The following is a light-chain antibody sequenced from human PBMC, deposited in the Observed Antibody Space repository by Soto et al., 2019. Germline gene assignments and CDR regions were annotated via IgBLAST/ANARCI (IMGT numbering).Light chain of an antibody. J-gene: IGKJ2*01. CDR1: PNVSSN. Sequence: EIVMTQSPATLSVSPGERATLSCRARPNVSSNLAWYQQKPGQAPRLLIYGASTRATGIPARFSGSGSGTEFTLTISSLQSEDFALYYCQQYNNWPPYTFGQGTKLEIK. CDR2: GAS. V-gene: IGKV3-15*01. CDR3: QQYNNWPPYT.